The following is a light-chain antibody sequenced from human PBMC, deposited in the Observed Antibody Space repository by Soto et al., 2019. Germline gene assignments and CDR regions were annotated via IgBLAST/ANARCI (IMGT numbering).Light chain of an antibody. CDR2: GAS. V-gene: IGKV3-20*01. CDR1: QSVSSSS. CDR3: QQYGSSPRT. J-gene: IGKJ1*01. Sequence: EIVLTQSPGTLSLSPGERATLSCRASQSVSSSSLAWYQQKPGQAPRLIIYGASSRATGIPDRFSGSGSGTDFTLTIRRMEPENFAVYYCQQYGSSPRTFGQGTKVEIK.